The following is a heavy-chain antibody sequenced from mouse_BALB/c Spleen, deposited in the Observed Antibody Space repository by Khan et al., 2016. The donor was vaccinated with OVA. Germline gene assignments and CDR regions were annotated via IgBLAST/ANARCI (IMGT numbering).Heavy chain of an antibody. J-gene: IGHJ3*01. CDR1: GFSFTGYG. D-gene: IGHD1-2*01. V-gene: IGHV2-6-7*01. CDR2: IWGDGST. Sequence: QVQLKESGPGLVAPSQSLSITCTVSGFSFTGYGVNWVRQPPGKGLEWLGMIWGDGSTDYNSALKSRLSISKDNSKSQVFLKMNSLQTDETARYYCARELRLGGFAYWGQGTLVTVSA. CDR3: ARELRLGGFAY.